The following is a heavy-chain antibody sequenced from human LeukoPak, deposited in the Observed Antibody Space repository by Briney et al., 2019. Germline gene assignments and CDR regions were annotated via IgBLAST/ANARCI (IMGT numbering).Heavy chain of an antibody. D-gene: IGHD5-12*01. J-gene: IGHJ6*03. CDR1: GGSISSYY. V-gene: IGHV4-4*09. CDR2: IYTSGST. Sequence: SETLSLTCTVSGGSISSYYWSWIRQPPGKGLEWIGYIYTSGSTNYNPSLKSRVTISVDTSKNQFSLKLSSVTAADTAVYYCARLYVDPKGHYMDVWGKGTTVTVSS. CDR3: ARLYVDPKGHYMDV.